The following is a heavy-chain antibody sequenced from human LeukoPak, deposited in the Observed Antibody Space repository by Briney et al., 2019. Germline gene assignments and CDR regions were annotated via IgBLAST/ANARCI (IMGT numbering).Heavy chain of an antibody. CDR3: ARDANLVDTAMVAFDI. CDR1: GFTFSSYA. Sequence: PGGSLRLSCAASGFTFSSYAMHWVRQAPGKGLEWVAVISYDGSNKYYADSVKGRFTISRDNSKNTLYLQMNSLRAEDTAVYYCARDANLVDTAMVAFDIWGQGTMVTVSS. CDR2: ISYDGSNK. D-gene: IGHD5-18*01. J-gene: IGHJ3*02. V-gene: IGHV3-30-3*01.